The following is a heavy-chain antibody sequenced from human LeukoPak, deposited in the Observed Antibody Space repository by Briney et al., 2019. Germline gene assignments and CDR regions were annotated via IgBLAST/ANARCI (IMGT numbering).Heavy chain of an antibody. J-gene: IGHJ4*02. CDR2: ISYDGSNK. D-gene: IGHD1-26*01. CDR1: GFTFSSYA. Sequence: GGSLRLSCAASGFTFSSYAMHWVRQAPGKGLEWVAVISYDGSNKYYADSVKGRFTISRDNSKNTLYLQMNSLRAEDTAVYYCARAPTAGSSPFDYWGQGTLVTVSS. CDR3: ARAPTAGSSPFDY. V-gene: IGHV3-30-3*01.